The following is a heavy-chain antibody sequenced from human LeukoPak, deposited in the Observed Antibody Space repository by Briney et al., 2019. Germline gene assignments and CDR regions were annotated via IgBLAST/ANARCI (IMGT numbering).Heavy chain of an antibody. CDR2: INQDGREK. CDR3: GRVISGAIDD. J-gene: IGHJ4*02. Sequence: GGSLRLSSEASGFIFSSPLMSWVRQAPGQGLERVANINQDGREKIYVDFVKGRFTISRDNADISMYLQMNSLGAEDAAVYYCGRVISGAIDDWGQGALVTVSS. D-gene: IGHD3-10*01. V-gene: IGHV3-7*01. CDR1: GFIFSSPL.